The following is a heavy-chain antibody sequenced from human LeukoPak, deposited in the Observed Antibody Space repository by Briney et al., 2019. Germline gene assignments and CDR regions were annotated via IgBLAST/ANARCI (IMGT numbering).Heavy chain of an antibody. V-gene: IGHV4-59*01. CDR3: AREIRWELRPDAFDI. CDR2: IYYTGST. D-gene: IGHD1-26*01. J-gene: IGHJ3*02. Sequence: SETLSLTCTVSGGSISSYYWNWIRQPPGKGLEWIGYIYYTGSTRYNPSLKSRVTISVDTSKNQFSLKVRSVTAADTAVYYCAREIRWELRPDAFDIWGQGTMVTVSS. CDR1: GGSISSYY.